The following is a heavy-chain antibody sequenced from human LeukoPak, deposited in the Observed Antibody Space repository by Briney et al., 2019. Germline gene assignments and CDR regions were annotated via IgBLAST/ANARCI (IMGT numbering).Heavy chain of an antibody. Sequence: GASVKVSCKGSEYTFTGYYMHWVRQAPGQGLEWMGWFNPNSGGTNYAQKFQGRVTMTRDTSISTAYMELSRLRSDDTAVYYCARDLALSVIRYSGSPDYWGQGTLVTVSS. CDR2: FNPNSGGT. D-gene: IGHD1-26*01. J-gene: IGHJ4*02. CDR1: EYTFTGYY. V-gene: IGHV1-2*02. CDR3: ARDLALSVIRYSGSPDY.